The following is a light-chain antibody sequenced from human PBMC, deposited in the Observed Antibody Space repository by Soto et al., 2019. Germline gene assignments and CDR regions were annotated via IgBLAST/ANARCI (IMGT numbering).Light chain of an antibody. V-gene: IGLV2-8*01. Sequence: QSALTQPPSASGSPGQSVTISCTGTSSDVGGYNYVSWYQHHPGNAPKLMIYEATKRPSGVPDRFSGSKSGNTASLTVSGLQAEDEAAYFCSSYAGTTFVFGTGSKVTVL. CDR1: SSDVGGYNY. J-gene: IGLJ1*01. CDR2: EAT. CDR3: SSYAGTTFV.